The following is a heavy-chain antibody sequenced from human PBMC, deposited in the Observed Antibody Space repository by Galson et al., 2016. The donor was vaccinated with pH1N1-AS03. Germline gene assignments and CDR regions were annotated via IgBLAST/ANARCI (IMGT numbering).Heavy chain of an antibody. V-gene: IGHV3-73*01. CDR2: IRSKTDNYAT. CDR1: GFTFSGST. Sequence: SLRLSCAASGFTFSGSTMHWVRQASGKGLEWVGRIRSKTDNYATAYAASVNGKFTIFRDDSKGTLYLQMNRLKTEDTAVYYCKAAVGDGDYWGQGTQVTVSA. J-gene: IGHJ4*02. CDR3: KAAVGDGDY. D-gene: IGHD6-13*01.